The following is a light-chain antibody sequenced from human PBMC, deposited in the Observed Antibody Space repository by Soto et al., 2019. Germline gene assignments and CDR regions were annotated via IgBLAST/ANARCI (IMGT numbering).Light chain of an antibody. V-gene: IGKV3-15*01. Sequence: EIVVTQSPATLSVSPGERATLSCRASQSVSSNLAWYQQKPGQAPRLLIYGASSRATGIPARFSGSGSGTEFTLTISSLQSEDFAVYYCQQYDDWPPYTFAQGTKLEI. J-gene: IGKJ2*01. CDR3: QQYDDWPPYT. CDR2: GAS. CDR1: QSVSSN.